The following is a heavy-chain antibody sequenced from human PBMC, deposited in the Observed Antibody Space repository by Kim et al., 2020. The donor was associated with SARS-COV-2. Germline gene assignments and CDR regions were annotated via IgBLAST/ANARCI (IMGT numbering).Heavy chain of an antibody. V-gene: IGHV1-69*13. J-gene: IGHJ4*02. Sequence: SVKVSCKASGGTFSSYAITWVRQAPGQGLEWMGGIIRIFGTANYAQKFQGRVTITADESTSTAYMELSSLRSEDTAVYYCARSGQQLVWGEFDYWGQGTLVTVSS. CDR3: ARSGQQLVWGEFDY. CDR2: IIRIFGTA. CDR1: GGTFSSYA. D-gene: IGHD6-13*01.